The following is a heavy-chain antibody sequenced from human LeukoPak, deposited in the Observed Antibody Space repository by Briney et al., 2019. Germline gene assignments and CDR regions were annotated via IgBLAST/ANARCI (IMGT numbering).Heavy chain of an antibody. CDR1: GYTFTGYY. D-gene: IGHD3-10*01. CDR2: INPNSGGT. J-gene: IGHJ4*02. Sequence: ASVKVSCKASGYTFTGYYMHWVRQAPGQGLEWMGWINPNSGGTNYAQKFQGRVTMTRDTSISTAYMELSRLRSDDTAVYYCARAYYGSGSYYGYWGQGTLVTVSS. CDR3: ARAYYGSGSYYGY. V-gene: IGHV1-2*02.